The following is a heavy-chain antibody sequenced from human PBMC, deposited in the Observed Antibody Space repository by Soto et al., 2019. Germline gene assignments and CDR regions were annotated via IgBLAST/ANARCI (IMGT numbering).Heavy chain of an antibody. V-gene: IGHV3-72*01. J-gene: IGHJ2*01. CDR3: ASPRAVGDALRDRYFDF. CDR1: GFTFSDHF. CDR2: AKSGPYGYAT. D-gene: IGHD6-13*01. Sequence: GGSLRLSCAASGFTFSDHFMDWVRQAPGKGLDWIGRAKSGPYGYATQYAASVKGRFTVSRDDSENSFYLHMNTLRTDDTAVYYCASPRAVGDALRDRYFDFWGRGTLVTVSS.